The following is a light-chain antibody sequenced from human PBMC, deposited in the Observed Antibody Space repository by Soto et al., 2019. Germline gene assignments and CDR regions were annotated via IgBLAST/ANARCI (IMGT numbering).Light chain of an antibody. CDR3: HQYNSYSTWT. V-gene: IGKV1-5*03. J-gene: IGKJ1*01. CDR2: NAS. Sequence: DIQMTQSPSTLSASVGDRVTISCRASQSISSRLAWYQQKPGKAPKLLIYNASSLECGVPARFSGSGSGTEFTLTISSLQPDDVATYYCHQYNSYSTWTFGQGTKVEIK. CDR1: QSISSR.